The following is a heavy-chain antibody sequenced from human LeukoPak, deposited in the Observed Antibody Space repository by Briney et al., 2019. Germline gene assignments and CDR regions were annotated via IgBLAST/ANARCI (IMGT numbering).Heavy chain of an antibody. Sequence: ASVKVSCKASGYTFTSYGISWVRQAPGQGLEWMGWNSAYNGNTNYAQKLQGRVTMTTDTSTSTAYMELRSLRSDDTAVYYCARDAVRYCSGGSCYSKAFDIWGQGTMVTVSS. J-gene: IGHJ3*02. CDR3: ARDAVRYCSGGSCYSKAFDI. V-gene: IGHV1-18*01. CDR2: NSAYNGNT. CDR1: GYTFTSYG. D-gene: IGHD2-15*01.